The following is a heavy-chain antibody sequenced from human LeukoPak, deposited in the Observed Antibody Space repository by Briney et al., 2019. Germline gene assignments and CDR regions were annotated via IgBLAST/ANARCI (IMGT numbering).Heavy chain of an antibody. V-gene: IGHV4-4*07. CDR3: ARGRNTMVRGALGAETRYYYSYYMDV. D-gene: IGHD3-10*01. CDR2: VYTSGST. CDR1: GDSISSFY. Sequence: PSETLSLTCTVSGDSISSFYWSWIRQPAGQGLEWIGRVYTSGSTNYNPSLKSRATMSVDMSKNQFSLKLSSVTAADTAVYYCARGRNTMVRGALGAETRYYYSYYMDVWGKGTTVTVSS. J-gene: IGHJ6*03.